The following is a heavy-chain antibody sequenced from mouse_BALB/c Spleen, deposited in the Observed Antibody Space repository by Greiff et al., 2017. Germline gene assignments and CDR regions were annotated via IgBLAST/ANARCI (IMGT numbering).Heavy chain of an antibody. CDR1: GYSFTSYW. Sequence: VQLQQSGTVLARPGASVKMSCKASGYSFTSYWMHWVKQRPGQGLERIGAIYPGNSDTSYNQKFKGKAKLTAVTSASTAYMELSSLTNEDSAVYYCTRSPYGKDYFDYWGQGTTLTVSS. V-gene: IGHV1-5*01. J-gene: IGHJ2*01. CDR3: TRSPYGKDYFDY. D-gene: IGHD2-1*01. CDR2: IYPGNSDT.